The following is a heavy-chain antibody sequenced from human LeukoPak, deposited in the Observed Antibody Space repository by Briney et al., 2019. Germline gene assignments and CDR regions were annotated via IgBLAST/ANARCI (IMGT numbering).Heavy chain of an antibody. D-gene: IGHD7-27*01. J-gene: IGHJ4*02. CDR1: GFTFSSYW. V-gene: IGHV3-74*01. Sequence: PGGSLRLSCAASGFTFSSYWMHWVRQPPGKGLVWVSRISGDGTTTYADSVEGRFTTSRDNAKNTLFLQMNSLRAEDTAVYYCARRNPELGKIYDYWGQGTLVTVSS. CDR2: ISGDGTT. CDR3: ARRNPELGKIYDY.